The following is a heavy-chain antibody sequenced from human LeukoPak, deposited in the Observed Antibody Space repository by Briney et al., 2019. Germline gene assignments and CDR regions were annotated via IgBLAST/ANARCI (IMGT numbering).Heavy chain of an antibody. V-gene: IGHV3-74*01. CDR1: GFTFSNYW. Sequence: GGSLRLSCAASGFTFSNYWMHWVRQAPGQGLVWVSHINNDGSSTTYADSVKGRFTISRDNAKNTLYLQMNSLRVEDSAVYYCAREVYISNWYYYYYMDVWDKGTTVTVSS. CDR2: INNDGSST. D-gene: IGHD6-13*01. CDR3: AREVYISNWYYYYYMDV. J-gene: IGHJ6*03.